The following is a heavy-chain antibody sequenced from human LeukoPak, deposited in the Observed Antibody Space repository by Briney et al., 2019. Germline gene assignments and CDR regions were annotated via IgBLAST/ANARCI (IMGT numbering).Heavy chain of an antibody. CDR3: AKDQFGTFDY. V-gene: IGHV3-30-3*01. CDR1: GFTFSNSP. CDR2: TSHDESNK. D-gene: IGHD3-10*01. Sequence: GGSLRLSCAASGFTFSNSPMRWVRQAPGKGLEWVAVTSHDESNKYYADSVKGRFTISKDNSKNTLYLQMNSLRAEDTAVYYCAKDQFGTFDYWGQGTLVTVSS. J-gene: IGHJ4*02.